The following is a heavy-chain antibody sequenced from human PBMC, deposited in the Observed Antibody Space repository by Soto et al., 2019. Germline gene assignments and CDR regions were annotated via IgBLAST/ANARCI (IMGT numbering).Heavy chain of an antibody. Sequence: EVQLVESGGGLGQPGRSLRLSCVASGFTFDDYAMHWVRQAPGRGLEWVAGINWNSLSIDYADSVKGRFTISRDNAKKPIFLQLNNLTTEDTALYYCAKDRRAMNWYFDLWGRGTRVTVSS. CDR1: GFTFDDYA. V-gene: IGHV3-9*01. CDR2: INWNSLSI. J-gene: IGHJ2*01. CDR3: AKDRRAMNWYFDL.